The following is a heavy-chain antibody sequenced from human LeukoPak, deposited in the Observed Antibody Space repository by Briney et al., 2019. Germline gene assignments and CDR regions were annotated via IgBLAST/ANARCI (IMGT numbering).Heavy chain of an antibody. CDR1: TFTVSTNY. Sequence: GGSLRLSCAASTFTVSTNYMSWVRQAPGKGLEWVSLISSGGSTYYADSVKGRFTISRDNCRNTLYLQMNSLRAEDTAVYYCARDGGGYCNSSSCYGGAFDIWGQGTMVTVSS. CDR3: ARDGGGYCNSSSCYGGAFDI. D-gene: IGHD2-2*01. CDR2: ISSGGST. J-gene: IGHJ3*02. V-gene: IGHV3-53*01.